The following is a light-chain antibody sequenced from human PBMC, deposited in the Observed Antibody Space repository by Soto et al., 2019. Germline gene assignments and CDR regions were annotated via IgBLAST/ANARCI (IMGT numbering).Light chain of an antibody. V-gene: IGKV1-9*01. Sequence: DIQFTQSPSFLSASVGDRVTITCRASQGISSYLAWYQQKPGKAPKLLIYAASTLQSGVPSRFSGSGSGTEFTLTISSLQPEDFATDYCQQLNSYTQTFGQGTRLEIK. CDR1: QGISSY. CDR2: AAS. CDR3: QQLNSYTQT. J-gene: IGKJ5*01.